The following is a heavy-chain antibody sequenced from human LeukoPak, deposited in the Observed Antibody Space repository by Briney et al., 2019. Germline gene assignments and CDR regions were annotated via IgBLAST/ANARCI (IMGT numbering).Heavy chain of an antibody. J-gene: IGHJ4*02. CDR3: ARDPENYGDYPNPYFDY. Sequence: PSETLSPTCAVYGGSLSGYYWSWIRQPPGKGLEWIGEINHSGSTNYNPSLKSRVTISVDTSKNQFSLKLSSVTAADTAVYYCARDPENYGDYPNPYFDYWGQGTLVTVSS. CDR2: INHSGST. CDR1: GGSLSGYY. D-gene: IGHD4-17*01. V-gene: IGHV4-34*01.